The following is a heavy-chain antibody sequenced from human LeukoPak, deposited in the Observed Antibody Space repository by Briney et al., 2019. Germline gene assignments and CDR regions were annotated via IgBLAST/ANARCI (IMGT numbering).Heavy chain of an antibody. V-gene: IGHV4-39*07. D-gene: IGHD1-20*01. CDR1: GGSISSSSYY. J-gene: IGHJ4*02. Sequence: SETLSLTCTVSGGSISSSSYYWGWIRQPPGKGLEWIGSIYYSGSTYYNPSLKSRVTISVDTSKNQFSLKLSSVTAADTAVYYCARVNWNPHTDFDYWGQGTLVTVSS. CDR3: ARVNWNPHTDFDY. CDR2: IYYSGST.